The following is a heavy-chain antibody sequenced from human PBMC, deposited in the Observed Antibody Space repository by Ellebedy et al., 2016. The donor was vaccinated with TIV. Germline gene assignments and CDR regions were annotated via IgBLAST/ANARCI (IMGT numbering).Heavy chain of an antibody. D-gene: IGHD5-24*01. CDR3: ARDRRDGYNTLDY. CDR1: GFTFSSYA. Sequence: GGSLRLXXAASGFTFSSYAMHWVRQAPGKGLEWVAVISYDGSNKYYADSVKGRFTISRDNSKNTLYLQMNSLRAEDTAVYYCARDRRDGYNTLDYWGQGTLVTVSS. V-gene: IGHV3-30*04. J-gene: IGHJ4*02. CDR2: ISYDGSNK.